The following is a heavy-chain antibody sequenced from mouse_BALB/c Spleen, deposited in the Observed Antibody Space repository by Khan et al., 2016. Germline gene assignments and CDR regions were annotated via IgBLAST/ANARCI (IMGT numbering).Heavy chain of an antibody. V-gene: IGHV1-87*01. D-gene: IGHD1-1*02. J-gene: IGHJ3*01. CDR1: GYTSANYW. CDR2: IYPGDGDT. CDR3: AVALVDY. Sequence: QVQLKQSGAELARPGASVRLSCKASGYTSANYWMQWVKQRPGQGLEWIGSIYPGDGDTRYSQKFKDKATLTADKSSSSAYMHLRSVASEYYSVYYCAVALVDYWGPGTLVTVSS.